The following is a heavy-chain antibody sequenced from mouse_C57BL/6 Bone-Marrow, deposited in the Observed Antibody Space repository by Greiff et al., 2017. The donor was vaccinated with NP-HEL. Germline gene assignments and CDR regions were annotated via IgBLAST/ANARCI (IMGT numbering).Heavy chain of an antibody. CDR1: GYTFTSYW. D-gene: IGHD2-3*01. CDR3: VSKGWLLRDYAMDY. V-gene: IGHV1-74*01. J-gene: IGHJ4*01. Sequence: VQLQQPGAELVKPGASVKVSCKASGYTFTSYWMHWVKQRPGQGLEWIGRIHPSDSDTNYNQKFKGKATLTVDKSSSTAYMQLSSLTSEDSAVYYCVSKGWLLRDYAMDYWGQGTSVTVSS. CDR2: IHPSDSDT.